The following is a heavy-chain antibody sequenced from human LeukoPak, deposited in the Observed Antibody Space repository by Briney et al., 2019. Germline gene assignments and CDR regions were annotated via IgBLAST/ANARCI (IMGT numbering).Heavy chain of an antibody. D-gene: IGHD3-22*01. J-gene: IGHJ4*02. Sequence: PSETLSLTCTVSGGSISSYYWSWIRQPAGKGLEWIGRIYTSGSTNYNPSLKSRVTMSVDTSKNQFSLKLSSVTAADTAVYYCARGLDYYDSSGYYDYWGQGTLVTVSS. CDR3: ARGLDYYDSSGYYDY. CDR2: IYTSGST. CDR1: GGSISSYY. V-gene: IGHV4-4*07.